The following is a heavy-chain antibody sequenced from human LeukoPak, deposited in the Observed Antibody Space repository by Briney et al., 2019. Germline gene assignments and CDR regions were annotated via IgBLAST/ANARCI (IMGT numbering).Heavy chain of an antibody. V-gene: IGHV3-11*04. CDR2: ISSSGSTI. CDR1: GFTFSDYY. Sequence: PGGSLRLSXAASGFTFSDYYMSWIRQAPGKGLEWVSYISSSGSTIYYADSVKGRFTISRDNAKNSLYLQMNSLRAEDTAVYYCARETTYYDFWSGYFWGQGTLVTVSS. CDR3: ARETTYYDFWSGYF. J-gene: IGHJ4*02. D-gene: IGHD3-3*01.